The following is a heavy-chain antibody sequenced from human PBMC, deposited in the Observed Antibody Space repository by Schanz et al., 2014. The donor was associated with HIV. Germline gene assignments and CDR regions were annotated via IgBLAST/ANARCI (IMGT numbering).Heavy chain of an antibody. CDR1: GGTFSSYA. CDR3: ASDIRQLVLGL. CDR2: IIPIFGVP. V-gene: IGHV1-69*01. D-gene: IGHD6-6*01. J-gene: IGHJ4*01. Sequence: QVQLVQSGAAVKKPGSSVKVSCKASGGTFSSYAINWVRQAPGQGLEWMGGIIPIFGVPNYAQKFQGRVTITADESTSTAYMELSSLRSEDTAVYYCASDIRQLVLGLWGQGTLVTVSS.